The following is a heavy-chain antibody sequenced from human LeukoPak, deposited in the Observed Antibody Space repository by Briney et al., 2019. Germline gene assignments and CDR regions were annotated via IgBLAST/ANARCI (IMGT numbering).Heavy chain of an antibody. Sequence: GGSLRLSCAASGFTFSSYAMHWVRQAPGKGLEWVAVISYDGSNKYYAGSVKGRFTISRDNSKNTLYLQMNSLRAEDTAVYYCARDSSGYYFDDAFDIWGQGTMVTVSS. CDR3: ARDSSGYYFDDAFDI. D-gene: IGHD3-22*01. CDR2: ISYDGSNK. V-gene: IGHV3-30-3*01. CDR1: GFTFSSYA. J-gene: IGHJ3*02.